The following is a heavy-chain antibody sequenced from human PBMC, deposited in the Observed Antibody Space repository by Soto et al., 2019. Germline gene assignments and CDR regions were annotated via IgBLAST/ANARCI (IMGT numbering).Heavy chain of an antibody. J-gene: IGHJ4*02. CDR3: VILKQYGDYRYFDY. CDR2: IKQDGSEK. D-gene: IGHD4-17*01. V-gene: IGHV3-7*01. CDR1: GFTFSSYW. Sequence: GGSLRLSCGASGFTFSSYWMSWVRQAPGKGLEWVANIKQDGSEKYYVDSVKGRFTISRDNAKNSLYLQMNSLRAEDTAVYYCVILKQYGDYRYFDYWGQGTLVTVSS.